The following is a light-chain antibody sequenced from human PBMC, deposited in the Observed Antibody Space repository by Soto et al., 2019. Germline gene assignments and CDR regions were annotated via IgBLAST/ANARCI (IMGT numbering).Light chain of an antibody. CDR3: QQRSNGFT. Sequence: EIVLTQFPATLSLSPGERATLSCRASQSVSIYLAWFRQKPGQAPRLLIYDASNRATGIPARFSGSGSGTDFTLTITSLEPEDFAVYYCQQRSNGFTFGPGTKVDIK. CDR1: QSVSIY. V-gene: IGKV3-11*01. CDR2: DAS. J-gene: IGKJ3*01.